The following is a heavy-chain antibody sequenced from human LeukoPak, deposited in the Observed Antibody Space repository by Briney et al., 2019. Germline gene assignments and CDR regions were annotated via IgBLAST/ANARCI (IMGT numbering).Heavy chain of an antibody. V-gene: IGHV3-9*01. J-gene: IGHJ4*02. CDR2: MSWNSGSI. D-gene: IGHD2-8*01. CDR3: AKLGLGYCTNGVCYIGYFGY. Sequence: PGRSLRLSCAASGFTFGDYAMHWVRQAPGKGLEWVSGMSWNSGSIGYAESVKGRFTISRDNAKNSLYLQMNSLRAEDTAVYYCAKLGLGYCTNGVCYIGYFGYWGQGTLVTVSS. CDR1: GFTFGDYA.